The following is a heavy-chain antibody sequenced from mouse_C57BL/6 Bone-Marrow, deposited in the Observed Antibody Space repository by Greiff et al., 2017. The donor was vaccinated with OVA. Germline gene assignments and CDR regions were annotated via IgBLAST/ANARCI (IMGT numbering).Heavy chain of an antibody. Sequence: QVQLKQSGAELVKPGASVKMSCKASGYTFTSYWITWVKQRPGQGLEWIGDIYPGSGSTNYNEKFKSKATLTVDTSSSTAYMQLSSLTSEDSAVYYCARWPYKLGRAMDYWGQGTSVTVSS. CDR1: GYTFTSYW. CDR2: IYPGSGST. D-gene: IGHD4-1*01. V-gene: IGHV1-55*01. CDR3: ARWPYKLGRAMDY. J-gene: IGHJ4*01.